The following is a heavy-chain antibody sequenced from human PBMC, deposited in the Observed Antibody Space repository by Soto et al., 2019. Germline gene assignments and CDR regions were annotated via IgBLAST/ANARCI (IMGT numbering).Heavy chain of an antibody. V-gene: IGHV4-34*02. D-gene: IGHD3-10*01. Sequence: QVQLQQWGAGLLKPSETLSLTCAVYGGSFSGYYWSWIRQPPGKGLEWIGEINHSGSTIYNPSLASRVTISVHTSNNHFSLKLSSVTAADTAVYYCARVQWFGMDGRYWGQGTLVTVSS. CDR2: INHSGST. CDR3: ARVQWFGMDGRY. CDR1: GGSFSGYY. J-gene: IGHJ4*02.